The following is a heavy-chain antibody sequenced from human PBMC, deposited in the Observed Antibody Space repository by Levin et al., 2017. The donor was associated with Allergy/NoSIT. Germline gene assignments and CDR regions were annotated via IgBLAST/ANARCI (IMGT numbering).Heavy chain of an antibody. J-gene: IGHJ4*02. V-gene: IGHV3-7*01. CDR1: GLTFSTSW. Sequence: GESLKISCAASGLTFSTSWMAWIRQAPGKGLEWVANIKEDGGVENYDDSVKGRFTISRDNAQNSVFLQMSSLRVDDSAVYYCARDRAFSSFDFWGLGTLVTVSS. CDR2: IKEDGGVE. CDR3: ARDRAFSSFDF. D-gene: IGHD2-2*01.